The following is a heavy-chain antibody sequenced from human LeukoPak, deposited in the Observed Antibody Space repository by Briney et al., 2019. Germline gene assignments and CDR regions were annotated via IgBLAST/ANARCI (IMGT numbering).Heavy chain of an antibody. Sequence: GGSLRLSCAASGFTFSSYAMSWVRQAPGKGLEWVSAISGSGGSTYYADSVKGRFTISRDNSKNTLYLQMNSLRAEDTAVYYCAKDTVDDSSGYLPDSFDIWGQGTMVTVSS. J-gene: IGHJ3*02. CDR3: AKDTVDDSSGYLPDSFDI. V-gene: IGHV3-23*01. D-gene: IGHD3-22*01. CDR1: GFTFSSYA. CDR2: ISGSGGST.